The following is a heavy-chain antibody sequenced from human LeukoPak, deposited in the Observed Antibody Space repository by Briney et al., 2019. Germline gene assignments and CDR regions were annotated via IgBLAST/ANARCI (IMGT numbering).Heavy chain of an antibody. V-gene: IGHV4-34*01. CDR3: ARARLQPHAFDI. J-gene: IGHJ3*02. CDR1: GVSISSSY. Sequence: SETLSLTCSVSGVSISSSYWSWIRQPPGKGLEWIGEINHSGSTNYNPSLKSRVTISVDTSKNQFSLKLSSVTAADTAVYYCARARLQPHAFDIWGQGTMVTVSS. CDR2: INHSGST. D-gene: IGHD2-15*01.